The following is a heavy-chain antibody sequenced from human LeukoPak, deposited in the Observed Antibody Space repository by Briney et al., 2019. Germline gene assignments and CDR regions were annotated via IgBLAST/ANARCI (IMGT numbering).Heavy chain of an antibody. J-gene: IGHJ6*02. D-gene: IGHD2-15*01. CDR2: IISRSTYI. CDR3: AKGVVAATNAAYYGMDV. Sequence: GGSLRLSCAASGFTFSSYSINWVRRAPGRGLEWVSSIISRSTYIYYADSVKGRFTISRDNSKNTLYLQMNSLRPEDTAVYYCAKGVVAATNAAYYGMDVWGQGTTVTVSS. V-gene: IGHV3-21*01. CDR1: GFTFSSYS.